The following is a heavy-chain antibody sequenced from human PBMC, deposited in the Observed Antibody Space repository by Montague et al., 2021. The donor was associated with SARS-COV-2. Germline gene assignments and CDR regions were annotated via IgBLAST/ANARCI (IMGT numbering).Heavy chain of an antibody. V-gene: IGHV4-61*02. CDR1: GGSISSGSYY. D-gene: IGHD6-19*01. Sequence: TPSLTCTVSGGSISSGSYYWSWIRQPAGKGLEWIGRISISGSTNCNPSLKSRVTISVDTSKNQFSLKLSSVTAADTAVYYCARDIAVAGLFDYWGQGTLVTVSS. CDR3: ARDIAVAGLFDY. J-gene: IGHJ4*02. CDR2: ISISGST.